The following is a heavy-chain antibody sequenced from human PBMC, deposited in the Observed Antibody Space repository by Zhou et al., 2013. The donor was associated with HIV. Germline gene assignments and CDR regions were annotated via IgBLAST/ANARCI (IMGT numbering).Heavy chain of an antibody. CDR3: AGSMGGPSYFDY. D-gene: IGHD3-10*01. J-gene: IGHJ4*02. V-gene: IGHV1-69*04. Sequence: QVQLVQSGAEVRKPGSSVKVSCRLSGDTFRSSYAISWVRQAPGQGLEWMGRIIPILGIANYAQKFQGRVTITADKSTSTAYMELSSLRSEDTAVYYCAGSMGGPSYFDYWGQGTLVTVSS. CDR1: GDTFRSSYA. CDR2: IIPILGIA.